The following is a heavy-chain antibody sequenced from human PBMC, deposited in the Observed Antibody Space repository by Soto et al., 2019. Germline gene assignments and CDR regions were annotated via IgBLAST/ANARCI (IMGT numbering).Heavy chain of an antibody. CDR1: GYTFTSYA. D-gene: IGHD2-15*01. CDR3: ARAPRCSGGSCYANY. J-gene: IGHJ4*02. V-gene: IGHV1-3*01. CDR2: INAGNGNT. Sequence: QVQLVQSGAEVKKPGASVKVSCKASGYTFTSYAMHWVRQAPGQRLEWMGWINAGNGNTKYSQKFKGRVTITRDTSASTAYMELSSLRSEDTAVYYCARAPRCSGGSCYANYWGQGTLVTVSS.